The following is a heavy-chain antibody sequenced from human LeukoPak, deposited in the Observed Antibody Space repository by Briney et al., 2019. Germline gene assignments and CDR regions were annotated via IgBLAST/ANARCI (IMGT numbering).Heavy chain of an antibody. J-gene: IGHJ4*02. V-gene: IGHV3-30-3*01. CDR3: AGYYYDSSGYPY. CDR1: GFTFSSYA. Sequence: GGSLRLSCAASGFTFSSYAMHWVRQAPGKGLEWVAVISYDGSNKYYADSVKGRFTISRDNSKNTLYLQMNSLRAEDTAVYYCAGYYYDSSGYPYWGQGTLVTVSS. D-gene: IGHD3-22*01. CDR2: ISYDGSNK.